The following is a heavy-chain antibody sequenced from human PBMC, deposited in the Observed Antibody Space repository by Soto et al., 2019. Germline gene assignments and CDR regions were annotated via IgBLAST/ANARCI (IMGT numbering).Heavy chain of an antibody. CDR2: IIPIFGTA. CDR3: AREVQEGYCTNGVCYYYYYGMDG. J-gene: IGHJ6*02. V-gene: IGHV1-69*13. D-gene: IGHD2-8*01. CDR1: GGTFSSYA. Sequence: SVKVSCKASGGTFSSYAISWVRQAPGQGLEWMGGIIPIFGTANYAQKFQGRVTITADESTSTAYMELSSLRSEDTAVYYCAREVQEGYCTNGVCYYYYYGMDGWGQGTTVTVSS.